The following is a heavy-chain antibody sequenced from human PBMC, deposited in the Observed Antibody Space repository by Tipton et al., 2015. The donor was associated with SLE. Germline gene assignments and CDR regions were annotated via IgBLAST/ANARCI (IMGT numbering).Heavy chain of an antibody. J-gene: IGHJ6*03. CDR2: IYPSVTT. CDR1: GDSISTGNYY. V-gene: IGHV4-61*02. Sequence: TLSLTCTVSGDSISTGNYYWSWIRQPAGKGLEWIGRIYPSVTTNYNPSLKSQVTMSIDTSKNQFSLKLSSVTAADTAVYYCARGRRRDYYCYYYMDVWGKGTTVTVSS. CDR3: ARGRRRDYYCYYYMDV.